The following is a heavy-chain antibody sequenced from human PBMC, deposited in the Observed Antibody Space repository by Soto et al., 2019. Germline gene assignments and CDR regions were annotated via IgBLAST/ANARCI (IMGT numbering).Heavy chain of an antibody. J-gene: IGHJ4*02. CDR3: ARSIVVVTAADY. D-gene: IGHD2-21*02. Sequence: QVQLVQSGAEVKKPGASVKVSCKASGYTFTSYAMHWVRQAPGQRLEWMGWINAGNGNTKYSQKFQGRVTITRDTSARPAYMELSSLRSEDTAVYYCARSIVVVTAADYWGQGTLVTVSS. V-gene: IGHV1-3*01. CDR1: GYTFTSYA. CDR2: INAGNGNT.